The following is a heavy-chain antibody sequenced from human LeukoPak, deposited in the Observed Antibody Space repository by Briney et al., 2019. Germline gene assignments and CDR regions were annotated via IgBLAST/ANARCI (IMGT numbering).Heavy chain of an antibody. CDR3: AREVPSYDSSGYRTFDY. J-gene: IGHJ4*02. CDR2: IYTSGST. Sequence: PSQTLSLTCTVSGGSISSGIYYWSWIRQPAGKGLEWIGRIYTSGSTNYNPSLESRVTISVDTSKNQFSLKLSSVTAADTAVYYCAREVPSYDSSGYRTFDYWGQGTLVTVSS. CDR1: GGSISSGIYY. V-gene: IGHV4-61*02. D-gene: IGHD3-22*01.